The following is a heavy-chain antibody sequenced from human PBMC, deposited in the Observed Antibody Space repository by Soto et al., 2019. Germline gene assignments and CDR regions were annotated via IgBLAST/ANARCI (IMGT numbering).Heavy chain of an antibody. V-gene: IGHV4-39*01. CDR2: IYYSGST. Sequence: QLQLQESGPGLVKPSETLSLTCTVSGGSISSSSYYWGWIRQPPGKGLEWIGSIYYSGSTYYNPSLKSRVTISVDTSKNQFSLKLSSVTAADTAVYYCARHRTYYYDSSGYYPPGYWGQGTLVTVSS. J-gene: IGHJ4*02. CDR1: GGSISSSSYY. CDR3: ARHRTYYYDSSGYYPPGY. D-gene: IGHD3-22*01.